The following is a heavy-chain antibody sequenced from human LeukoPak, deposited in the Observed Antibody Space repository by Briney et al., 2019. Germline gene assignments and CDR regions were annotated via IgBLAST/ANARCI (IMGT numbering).Heavy chain of an antibody. CDR3: ARDHSTVGYSYGPFDY. V-gene: IGHV3-33*01. D-gene: IGHD5-18*01. CDR2: IWYDGSNK. CDR1: GFTFSSYG. J-gene: IGHJ4*02. Sequence: GGSLRLSCAASGFTFSSYGMHWVRQAPGKGLERVAVIWYDGSNKYYADSVKGRFTISRDNSKNTLYLQMNSLRAEDTAVYYCARDHSTVGYSYGPFDYWGQGTLVTVSS.